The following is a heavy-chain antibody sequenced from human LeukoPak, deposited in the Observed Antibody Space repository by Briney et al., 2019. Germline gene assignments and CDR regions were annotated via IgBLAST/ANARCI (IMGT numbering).Heavy chain of an antibody. Sequence: GASVRVSCKASGYTFTRNGICWVRQAPGQGLEWMGWISGYNGNTKYAQKFQGRVTMTTDTSTSTAYMELRSLRSDDTAVYYCARTHLWLSGDAFDIWGQGTMVTVSS. V-gene: IGHV1-18*01. D-gene: IGHD5-18*01. J-gene: IGHJ3*02. CDR3: ARTHLWLSGDAFDI. CDR1: GYTFTRNG. CDR2: ISGYNGNT.